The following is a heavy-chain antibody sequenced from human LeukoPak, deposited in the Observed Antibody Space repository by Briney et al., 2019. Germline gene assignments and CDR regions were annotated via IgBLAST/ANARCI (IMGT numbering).Heavy chain of an antibody. CDR3: ARDRRETGYSSGYDY. CDR1: GYTFTSYG. Sequence: GASVTVSCKASGYTFTSYGISWVRQAPGQGLEWMGWISAYNGNTNYAQKLQGRVTMTTDTSTSTAYMELRSLRSDDTAVYYCARDRRETGYSSGYDYWGQGTLVTVSS. D-gene: IGHD6-19*01. J-gene: IGHJ4*02. CDR2: ISAYNGNT. V-gene: IGHV1-18*01.